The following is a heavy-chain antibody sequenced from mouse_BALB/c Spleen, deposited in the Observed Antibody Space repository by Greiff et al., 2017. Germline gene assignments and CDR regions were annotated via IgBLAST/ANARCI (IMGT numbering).Heavy chain of an antibody. CDR3: ARDRDYGNPFAY. Sequence: DVMLVESGGGLVQPGGSLKLSCAASGFTFSSYGMSWVRQTPDKRLELVATINSNGGSTYYPDSVKGRFTIFRDNAKNTLYLQMSSLKSEDTAMYYCARDRDYGNPFAYWGQGTLVTVSA. CDR1: GFTFSSYG. V-gene: IGHV5-6-3*01. D-gene: IGHD2-1*01. J-gene: IGHJ3*01. CDR2: INSNGGST.